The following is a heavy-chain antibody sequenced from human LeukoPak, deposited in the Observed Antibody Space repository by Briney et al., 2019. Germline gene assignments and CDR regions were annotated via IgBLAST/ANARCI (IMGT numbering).Heavy chain of an antibody. J-gene: IGHJ2*01. CDR1: GGSISSYY. CDR3: ARGPMVRGVHWYFDL. CDR2: IYYSGST. D-gene: IGHD3-10*01. V-gene: IGHV4-59*01. Sequence: PSETLSLTCTVSGGSISSYYWSWIRQPPGKGLEWIGYIYYSGSTNYNPSLKSRVTISVDTSKNQFSLKLSSVTAADTAVYYCARGPMVRGVHWYFDLWGRGTLVTVSS.